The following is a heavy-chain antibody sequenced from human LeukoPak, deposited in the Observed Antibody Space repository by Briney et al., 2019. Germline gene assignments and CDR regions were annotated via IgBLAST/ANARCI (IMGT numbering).Heavy chain of an antibody. Sequence: VASVKVSRKASGGTFSSYAISWVRQAPGQGLEWMGRIIPILGIANYAQKFQGRVTITADKSTSTAYMELSSLRSEDTAVYYCARDPTIIAVASYYFDYWGQGTLVTVSS. J-gene: IGHJ4*02. CDR3: ARDPTIIAVASYYFDY. V-gene: IGHV1-69*04. CDR1: GGTFSSYA. D-gene: IGHD6-19*01. CDR2: IIPILGIA.